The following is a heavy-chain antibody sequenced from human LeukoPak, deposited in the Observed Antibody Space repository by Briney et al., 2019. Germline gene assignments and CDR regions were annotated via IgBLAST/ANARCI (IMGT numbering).Heavy chain of an antibody. CDR3: ARDMEKAYDAFDI. D-gene: IGHD3-3*01. CDR2: ISSSSSYI. J-gene: IGHJ3*02. Sequence: GGSLRLSCAASGFTFGIYAMNWVRQAPGKGLEWVSSISSSSSYIYYADSVKGRFTISRDNAKNSLYLQMNSLRAEDTAVYYCARDMEKAYDAFDIWGQGTMVTVSS. V-gene: IGHV3-21*01. CDR1: GFTFGIYA.